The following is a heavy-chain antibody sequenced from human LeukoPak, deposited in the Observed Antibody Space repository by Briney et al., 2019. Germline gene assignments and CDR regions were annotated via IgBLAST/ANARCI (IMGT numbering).Heavy chain of an antibody. Sequence: SVKVSCKASGGTFSSYAISWVRQAPGQGLEWMGGIIPIFGTANYAQKFQGRVTIAADKSTSTAYMELSSLRSEDTAVYYCARDIGIAARTTRFDYWGQGTLVTVSS. CDR1: GGTFSSYA. D-gene: IGHD6-6*01. CDR3: ARDIGIAARTTRFDY. V-gene: IGHV1-69*06. CDR2: IIPIFGTA. J-gene: IGHJ4*02.